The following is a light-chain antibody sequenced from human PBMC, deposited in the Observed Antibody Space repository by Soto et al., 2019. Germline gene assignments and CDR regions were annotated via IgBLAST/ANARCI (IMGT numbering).Light chain of an antibody. CDR1: QAINNY. CDR2: AAS. J-gene: IGKJ3*01. CDR3: QNYKTGSPVT. V-gene: IGKV1-27*01. Sequence: DIQMTQSPSSLSASVGDRVTITCRSSQAINNYLAWYQHKPGKVPTPLIYAASTLRSGVPSLFSGSGSWTDFTLAISSVQPEDVANYYCQNYKTGSPVTFGPGTKVDV.